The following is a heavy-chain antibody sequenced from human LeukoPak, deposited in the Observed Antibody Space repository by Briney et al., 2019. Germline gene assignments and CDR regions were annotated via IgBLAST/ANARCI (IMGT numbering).Heavy chain of an antibody. J-gene: IGHJ5*02. D-gene: IGHD5-18*01. CDR2: ISAYNGNT. CDR1: GYTFTSYG. CDR3: ARGTAVGWFDP. Sequence: GSVKVSCKASGYTFTSYGISWVRQAPGQGLEWMGWISAYNGNTNYAQKLQGRVTMTTDTSTSTAYMELSSLRSEDTAVYYCARGTAVGWFDPWGQGTLVTVSS. V-gene: IGHV1-18*01.